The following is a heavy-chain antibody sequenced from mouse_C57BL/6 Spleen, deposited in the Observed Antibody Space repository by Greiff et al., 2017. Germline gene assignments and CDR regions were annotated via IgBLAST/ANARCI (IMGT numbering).Heavy chain of an antibody. CDR3: ARSYGNYERYFDV. CDR1: GYAFSSYW. D-gene: IGHD2-1*01. J-gene: IGHJ1*03. V-gene: IGHV1-80*01. CDR2: IYPGDGDT. Sequence: QVQLQQSGAELVKPGASVKISCKASGYAFSSYWMNWVKQRPGKGLEWIGQIYPGDGDTNYNGKFKGKATLTAEKSSSTAYMQLSSLTSEDSAVYFCARSYGNYERYFDVWGTGTTVTVSS.